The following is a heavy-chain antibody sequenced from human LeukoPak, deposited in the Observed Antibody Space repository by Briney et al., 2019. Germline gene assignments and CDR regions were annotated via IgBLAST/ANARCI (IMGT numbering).Heavy chain of an antibody. V-gene: IGHV3-30*18. CDR2: ISYDGSNK. CDR1: GFTFGSYG. CDR3: AKGLWVATNPGYFDY. J-gene: IGHJ4*02. D-gene: IGHD2-15*01. Sequence: GGPLRLSCAASGFTFGSYGMHWVRQAPGKGLEWVAVISYDGSNKYYADSVKGRFTISRDNSKNTLYLQMNSLRAEDTAVYYCAKGLWVATNPGYFDYWGQGTLVTVSS.